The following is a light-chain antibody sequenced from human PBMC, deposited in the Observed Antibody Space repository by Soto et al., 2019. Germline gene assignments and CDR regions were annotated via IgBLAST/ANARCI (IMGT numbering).Light chain of an antibody. Sequence: EIVLTQSPATLSLSPGERATLSCRASQSVSSYLAWYQQKPGQAPRLLIYDASNRATGIPARFSGSGSGTDFTLTISSLEPEDFAVYYCQQRSNCPPYTFRQATKLEIK. CDR3: QQRSNCPPYT. V-gene: IGKV3-11*01. CDR2: DAS. CDR1: QSVSSY. J-gene: IGKJ2*01.